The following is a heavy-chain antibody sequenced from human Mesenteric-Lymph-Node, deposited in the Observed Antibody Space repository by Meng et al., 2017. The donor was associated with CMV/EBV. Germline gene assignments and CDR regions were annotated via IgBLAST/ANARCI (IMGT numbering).Heavy chain of an antibody. CDR3: TRFAGYYYLYGLDV. J-gene: IGHJ6*02. CDR1: GFSFSDYE. Sequence: GESLKISCAASGFSFSDYEINWVRQAPGKGLEWISCINTSGSTTYYADSVKGRFTISRDNTENSLYLQMDSLRVEDTAVYYCTRFAGYYYLYGLDVWGQGTTVTVSS. D-gene: IGHD1-14*01. V-gene: IGHV3-48*03. CDR2: INTSGSTT.